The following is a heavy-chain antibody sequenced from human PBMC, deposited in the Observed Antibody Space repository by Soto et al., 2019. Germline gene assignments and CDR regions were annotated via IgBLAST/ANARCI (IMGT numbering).Heavy chain of an antibody. CDR1: GFTFSIYA. CDR2: ISGSGGST. J-gene: IGHJ6*03. D-gene: IGHD2-2*01. CDR3: AKGGDIVVVPAAIMDYYYYMDV. V-gene: IGHV3-23*01. Sequence: GGSLRLSCAASGFTFSIYAMSWVRQAQGKGLEWVSAISGSGGSTYYADSVKGRFTISRDNSKNTRYLQMNSLRAEDTAVYYCAKGGDIVVVPAAIMDYYYYMDVWGKGTTVTVSS.